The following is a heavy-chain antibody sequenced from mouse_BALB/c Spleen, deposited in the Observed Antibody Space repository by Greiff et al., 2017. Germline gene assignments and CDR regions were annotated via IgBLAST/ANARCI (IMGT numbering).Heavy chain of an antibody. CDR3: ARAGVLYWYFDV. CDR2: INSNGGST. CDR1: GFTFSSYG. J-gene: IGHJ1*01. V-gene: IGHV5-6-3*01. Sequence: VQLKESGGGLVQPGGSLKLSCAASGFTFSSYGMSWVRQTPDKRLELVATINSNGGSTYYPDSVKGRFTISRDNAKNTLYLQMSSLKSEDTAMYYCARAGVLYWYFDVWGAGTTVTVSS.